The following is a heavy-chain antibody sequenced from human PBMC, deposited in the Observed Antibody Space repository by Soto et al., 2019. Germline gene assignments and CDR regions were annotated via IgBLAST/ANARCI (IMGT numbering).Heavy chain of an antibody. D-gene: IGHD6-13*01. Sequence: ASVKVSCKASGYTFTNYHMHWVRQAPGQGLEWMGIINPNSGTTNYAQKLQGRVTMTTDTSTSTAYMELRSLRSDDTAVYYCARAPRSSWYAPWGQGTLVTVSS. CDR3: ARAPRSSWYAP. CDR1: GYTFTNYH. J-gene: IGHJ5*02. CDR2: INPNSGTT. V-gene: IGHV1-46*01.